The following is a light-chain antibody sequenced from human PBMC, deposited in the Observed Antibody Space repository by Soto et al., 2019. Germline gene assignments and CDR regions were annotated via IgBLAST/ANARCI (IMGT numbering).Light chain of an antibody. CDR1: SSDVGGYNY. CDR2: EVR. J-gene: IGLJ2*01. CDR3: SSYTSSSLVV. V-gene: IGLV2-14*01. Sequence: QSALTQSASVSGSPGQSITISRTGTSSDVGGYNYVSWYQQHPGKAPKLIIYEVRNRPSGVSNRFSGSKSGNTASLTISELQAEDEADYYCSSYTSSSLVVFGGGTKLTVL.